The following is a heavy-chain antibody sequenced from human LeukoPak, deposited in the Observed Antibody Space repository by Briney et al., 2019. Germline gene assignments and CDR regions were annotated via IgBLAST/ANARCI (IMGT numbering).Heavy chain of an antibody. J-gene: IGHJ4*02. CDR1: GFTFSTYT. CDR3: ARDLLGSGSYSDY. D-gene: IGHD3-10*01. CDR2: ISSSSSYI. V-gene: IGHV3-21*01. Sequence: GGSLRLSCAASGFTFSTYTMNWVRQAPGKGLEWVSSISSSSSYIYYADSVKGRFTISRDNAKNSLYLQMNSPRAEDTAVYYCARDLLGSGSYSDYWGQGTLVTVSS.